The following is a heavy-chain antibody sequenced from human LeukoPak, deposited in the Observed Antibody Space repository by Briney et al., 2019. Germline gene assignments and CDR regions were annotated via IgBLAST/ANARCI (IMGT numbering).Heavy chain of an antibody. CDR3: AKGSGSGWYGWFAT. CDR1: GFSFSAYA. J-gene: IGHJ5*02. CDR2: IEASGGAT. V-gene: IGHV3-23*01. Sequence: GESLRLSCAASGFSFSAYAMYWVRQAPGKGLEWVSSIEASGGATYYADSVKGRFTISRDNSKNTFYLQMNSLRAEDTALYYCAKGSGSGWYGWFATWGQGTLVTASS. D-gene: IGHD6-19*01.